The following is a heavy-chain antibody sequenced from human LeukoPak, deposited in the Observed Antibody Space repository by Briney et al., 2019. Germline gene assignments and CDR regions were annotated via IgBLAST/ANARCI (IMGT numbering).Heavy chain of an antibody. Sequence: GGSLRLSCAASGFTFSSYAMSWVRQAPGKGLEWVSAISGIGGSTYSAGSVKGRFTISRDNSKNTLYLQMNSLRAEDTAVYYCAHISSSWPDYWGQGTLVTVSS. D-gene: IGHD6-13*01. CDR1: GFTFSSYA. CDR2: ISGIGGST. J-gene: IGHJ4*02. V-gene: IGHV3-23*01. CDR3: AHISSSWPDY.